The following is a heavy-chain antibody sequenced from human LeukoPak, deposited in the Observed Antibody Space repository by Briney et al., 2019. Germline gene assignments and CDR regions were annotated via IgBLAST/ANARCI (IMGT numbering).Heavy chain of an antibody. CDR2: ISSSTSYI. V-gene: IGHV3-21*01. CDR3: ATLRAAAGTFFDY. CDR1: GFTFSSYS. D-gene: IGHD6-13*01. Sequence: GGSLRLSCAASGFTFSSYSMNWVRQAPGKGLEWVSSISSSTSYIYYADSVKGRFTISRDNAKNSLFLQMNSLRAEDTVVYYCATLRAAAGTFFDYWGQGTLVTVSS. J-gene: IGHJ4*02.